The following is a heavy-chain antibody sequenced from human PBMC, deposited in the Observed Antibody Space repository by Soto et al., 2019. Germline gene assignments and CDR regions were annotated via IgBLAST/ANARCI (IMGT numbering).Heavy chain of an antibody. CDR1: GFTFSSYA. CDR2: ISGGGGST. D-gene: IGHD6-13*01. Sequence: GGSLRLSCAASGFTFSSYAMSWVGQAPGKGLAWVSAISGGGGSTYYADSVKGRFTISRDNSKNTLYLQMNSLRAEDTAVYYCANDSRGIAAAGTALAYRGQGPLVTLS. V-gene: IGHV3-23*01. CDR3: ANDSRGIAAAGTALAY. J-gene: IGHJ4*02.